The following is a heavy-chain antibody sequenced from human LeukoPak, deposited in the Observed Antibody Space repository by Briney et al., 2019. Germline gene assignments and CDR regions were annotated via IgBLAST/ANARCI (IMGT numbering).Heavy chain of an antibody. Sequence: TGGSLRLSCAASGFTFSSYAMSWVRRAPGQGLEWVSAITGSGDSTYYADSVKGRFTISRDNFKNTLYLQMNSLRAEDTAIYYCVRDSSGYAEFDYWGQGSLVTVSS. CDR1: GFTFSSYA. V-gene: IGHV3-23*01. CDR2: ITGSGDST. D-gene: IGHD3-22*01. CDR3: VRDSSGYAEFDY. J-gene: IGHJ4*02.